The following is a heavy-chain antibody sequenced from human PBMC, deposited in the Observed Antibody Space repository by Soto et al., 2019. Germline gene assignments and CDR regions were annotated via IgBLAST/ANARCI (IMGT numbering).Heavy chain of an antibody. Sequence: GGSLRLSCAASGFTFDDYSMHWVRQLPGKGLEWVSLISWDGRTAFYADSVLGRFTISRDNSKNSLYLQMNSLTTEDAAIYYCVKDGAVTHYAILDHWGQGSLVTVSA. J-gene: IGHJ4*02. CDR3: VKDGAVTHYAILDH. V-gene: IGHV3-43*01. D-gene: IGHD4-17*01. CDR1: GFTFDDYS. CDR2: ISWDGRTA.